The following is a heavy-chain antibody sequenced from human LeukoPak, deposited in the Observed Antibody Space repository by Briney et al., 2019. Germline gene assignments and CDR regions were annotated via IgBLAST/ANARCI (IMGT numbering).Heavy chain of an antibody. CDR3: ARGWSGYVRGFGNKIYY. CDR2: MNPNSGNT. V-gene: IGHV1-8*01. Sequence: ASVKVSCKASGYTFTSYDINWVRQATGQGLEWMGWMNPNSGNTGYAQKFQGRVTMTRNTSISTAYMELSSLRSEDTAVYYCARGWSGYVRGFGNKIYYWGQGTLVTVSS. CDR1: GYTFTSYD. J-gene: IGHJ4*02. D-gene: IGHD5-12*01.